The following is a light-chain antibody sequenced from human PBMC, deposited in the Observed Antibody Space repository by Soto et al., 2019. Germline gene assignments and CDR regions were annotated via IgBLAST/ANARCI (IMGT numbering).Light chain of an antibody. CDR1: QSVSTH. CDR2: GAS. CDR3: QQYYDLPPKYT. V-gene: IGKV3-15*01. Sequence: EIVMTQSPATLSVSPGERVTLPCRASQSVSTHLAWYQQRPGQAPRLLIYGASTRATGVPGRFSGSGSGTEFTLTISSLQSEDFALYFCQQYYDLPPKYTFGQGTKREIK. J-gene: IGKJ2*01.